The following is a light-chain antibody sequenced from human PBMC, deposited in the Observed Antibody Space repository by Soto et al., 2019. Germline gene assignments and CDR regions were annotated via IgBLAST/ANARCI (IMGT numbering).Light chain of an antibody. V-gene: IGLV2-14*01. Sequence: QSALTQPASVSGSPGQSITISCTGTSSDVGAYNYVSWYQQHPGKAPKLMIYEVSNRPSGVSNRFSGSKSGNTASLTISGLQAEDEADYYCRSYTSSSTLGVFGGGTKVTVL. CDR2: EVS. CDR1: SSDVGAYNY. CDR3: RSYTSSSTLGV. J-gene: IGLJ3*02.